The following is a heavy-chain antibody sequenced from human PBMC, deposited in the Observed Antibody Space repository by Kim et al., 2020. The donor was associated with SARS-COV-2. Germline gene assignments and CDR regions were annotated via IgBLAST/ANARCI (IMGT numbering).Heavy chain of an antibody. J-gene: IGHJ4*02. D-gene: IGHD4-17*01. CDR2: IKSKTDGGTT. CDR3: TVQTTVTTGPFDY. V-gene: IGHV3-15*01. Sequence: GGSLRLSCAASGFTFSNAWMSWVRQAPGKGLEWVGRIKSKTDGGTTDYAAPVKGRFTISRDDSKNTLYLQMNSLKTEDTAVYYCTVQTTVTTGPFDYWGQGTLVTVSS. CDR1: GFTFSNAW.